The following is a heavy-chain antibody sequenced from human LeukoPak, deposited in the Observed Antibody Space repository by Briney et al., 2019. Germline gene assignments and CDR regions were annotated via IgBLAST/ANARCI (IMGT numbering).Heavy chain of an antibody. CDR1: GFTFSSYA. CDR2: ISYDGSNK. J-gene: IGHJ1*01. V-gene: IGHV3-30*04. D-gene: IGHD2-2*01. Sequence: GGSLRLSCAASGFTFSSYAMHWVRQAPGKGLEWVAVISYDGSNKYYADSVKGRFTISRDNSKNTLYLQMNSLRAEDTAVYYCARVGVAWDIVVVSAAGYFQHWGQGTLVTVSS. CDR3: ARVGVAWDIVVVSAAGYFQH.